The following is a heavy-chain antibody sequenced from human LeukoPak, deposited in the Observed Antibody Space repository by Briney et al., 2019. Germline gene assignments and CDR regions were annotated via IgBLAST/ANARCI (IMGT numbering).Heavy chain of an antibody. CDR1: GYTFTGYY. CDR2: ISPNSGGI. D-gene: IGHD5-18*01. V-gene: IGHV1-2*04. J-gene: IGHJ4*02. CDR3: ARDLGYSYGLPDY. Sequence: ASVKVSCKASGYTFTGYYMHWVRQAPGQGLEWMGWISPNSGGINYAQKFQGWVTMTRDTSISTAYMELSRLRSDDTAVYYCARDLGYSYGLPDYXXQGTLVTVSS.